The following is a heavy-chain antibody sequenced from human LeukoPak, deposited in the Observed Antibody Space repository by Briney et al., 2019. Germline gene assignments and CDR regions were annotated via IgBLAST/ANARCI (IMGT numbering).Heavy chain of an antibody. D-gene: IGHD6-13*01. CDR1: GGSFSGYY. J-gene: IGHJ4*02. V-gene: IGHV4-59*01. CDR2: IHYSGST. CDR3: AREVVAAAGTVDY. Sequence: SETLSLTCAVYGGSFSGYYWSWIRQPPGKGLEWIGYIHYSGSTNYNPSLKSRVTISVDTSKNQFSLILSSVTTADTAVYYCAREVVAAAGTVDYWGQGTLVTVSS.